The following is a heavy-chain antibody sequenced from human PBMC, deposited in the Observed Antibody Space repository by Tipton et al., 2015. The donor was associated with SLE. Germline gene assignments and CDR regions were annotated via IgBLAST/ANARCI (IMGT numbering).Heavy chain of an antibody. CDR3: ARSARGGFDL. J-gene: IGHJ3*01. CDR1: GGSLSDYY. D-gene: IGHD3-10*01. CDR2: IFYTGST. V-gene: IGHV4-59*01. Sequence: TLSLTCTIPGGSLSDYYWYWIRQPPGKGLDWIGDIFYTGSTTYNPSLKSRVTISLDTSKNQFSLKLRSVAAADTAIYYCARSARGGFDLWGQGTLVTVSS.